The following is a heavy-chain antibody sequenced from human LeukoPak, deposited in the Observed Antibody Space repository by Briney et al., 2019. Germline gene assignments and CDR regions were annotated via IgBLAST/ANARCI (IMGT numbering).Heavy chain of an antibody. V-gene: IGHV4-38-2*01. CDR2: IYDSGTT. CDR3: ARPPDHRDYGAAFDL. J-gene: IGHJ4*02. Sequence: KPSETLSLTCAVSGYSINSGYFWGWIRQPPGKGLEWIGSIYDSGTTYYNPSLKGRVTISADTAKNQFSLRLNSVTAADTAVYYCARPPDHRDYGAAFDLWGQGTLVTVSS. CDR1: GYSINSGYF. D-gene: IGHD4-17*01.